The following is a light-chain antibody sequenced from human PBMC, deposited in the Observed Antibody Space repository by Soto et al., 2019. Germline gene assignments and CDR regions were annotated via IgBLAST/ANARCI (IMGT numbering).Light chain of an antibody. CDR3: QQYNSYS. CDR1: QDVSNW. CDR2: AAS. Sequence: DIQMTQAPSSLSASVGDRVTIICRASQDVSNWLAWYQQKPGKAPNLLIYAASTLQSGVPSRFSGSGFGTDFTLTISSLRAEDFATYYCQQYNSYSFGQGTRLETK. V-gene: IGKV1-12*01. J-gene: IGKJ5*01.